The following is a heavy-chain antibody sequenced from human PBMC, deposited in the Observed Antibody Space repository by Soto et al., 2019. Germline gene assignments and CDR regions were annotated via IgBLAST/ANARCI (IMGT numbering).Heavy chain of an antibody. D-gene: IGHD1-26*01. CDR3: AGELGSYRKYFDY. CDR1: GGSISSSSYY. J-gene: IGHJ4*02. V-gene: IGHV4-39*02. CDR2: IYYSGST. Sequence: QLQLQESGPGLVKPSETLSLTCTVSGGSISSSSYYWGWIRQPPGKGLEWIGSIYYSGSTYYNPSLKRRVTISVDTSKHQFSLKLSSVTAADTAVYYCAGELGSYRKYFDYWGQGTLVTVSS.